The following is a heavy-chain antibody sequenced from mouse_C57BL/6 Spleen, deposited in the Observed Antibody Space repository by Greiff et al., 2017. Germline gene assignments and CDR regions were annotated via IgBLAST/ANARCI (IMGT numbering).Heavy chain of an antibody. J-gene: IGHJ2*01. Sequence: VQLQQSGAELVRPGSSVKLSCKASGYTFTSYWMDWVKQRPGQGLEWIGNIYPSDSETHYNQKFKDKATLTVDKSSSTAYMQLSSLTSEDSAVYYCARVYDYVIDYWGQGTTLTVSS. CDR2: IYPSDSET. V-gene: IGHV1-61*01. CDR1: GYTFTSYW. CDR3: ARVYDYVIDY. D-gene: IGHD2-4*01.